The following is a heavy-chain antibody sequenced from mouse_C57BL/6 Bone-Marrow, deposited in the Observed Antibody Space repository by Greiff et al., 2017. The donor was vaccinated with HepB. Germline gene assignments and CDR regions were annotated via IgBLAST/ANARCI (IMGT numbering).Heavy chain of an antibody. V-gene: IGHV1-64*01. CDR1: GYTFTSYW. CDR3: ARRGFGYYAPGDYFDY. Sequence: QVQLKQPGAELVKPGASVKLSCKASGYTFTSYWMHWVKQRPGQGLEWIGMIHPNSGSTNYNEKFKSKATLTVDKSSSTAYMQLSSLTSEDSAVYYCARRGFGYYAPGDYFDYWGQGTTLTVSS. J-gene: IGHJ2*01. CDR2: IHPNSGST. D-gene: IGHD2-3*01.